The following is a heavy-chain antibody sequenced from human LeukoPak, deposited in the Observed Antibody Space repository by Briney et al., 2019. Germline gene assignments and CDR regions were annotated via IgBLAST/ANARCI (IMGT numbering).Heavy chain of an antibody. CDR2: IRSKANSYAT. CDR1: GFTFSGSA. D-gene: IGHD3-9*01. V-gene: IGHV3-73*01. Sequence: GGSLRLSCAASGFTFSGSAMRWVRQASGKGLEWVGRIRSKANSYATAYAASVKDRFTISRDDSKNTAYLQMNSLKTEDTAVYYCTTNYYDILTGFGYWGQGTLVTVSS. CDR3: TTNYYDILTGFGY. J-gene: IGHJ4*02.